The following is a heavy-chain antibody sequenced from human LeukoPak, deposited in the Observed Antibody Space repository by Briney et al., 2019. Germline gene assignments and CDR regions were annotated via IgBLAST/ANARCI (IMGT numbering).Heavy chain of an antibody. D-gene: IGHD2-21*02. CDR3: AKGIPVTAIRYFDY. J-gene: IGHJ4*02. CDR1: GFSFSSYA. V-gene: IGHV3-23*01. Sequence: GGSLRLSCAASGFSFSSYAMSWVRQPPGRGREGALAISGSGGSIYYADSVKGRFTISRDNSKNTLYLQMNSLRADDTAVYYCAKGIPVTAIRYFDYWGQGTLVTVSS. CDR2: ISGSGGSI.